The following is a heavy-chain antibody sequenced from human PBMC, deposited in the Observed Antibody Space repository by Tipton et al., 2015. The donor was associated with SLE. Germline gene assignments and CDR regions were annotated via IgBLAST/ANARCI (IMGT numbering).Heavy chain of an antibody. D-gene: IGHD3-22*01. CDR3: ARRASYDYSGYFDY. CDR2: IYYSGST. V-gene: IGHV4-59*03. Sequence: TLSLTCTVSGDSLRCYYLTWFRQPPGKGLEWIGYIYYSGSTKYNPSPKSRVTISLDMSKNQFSLNLNSVTAADTAVYYCARRASYDYSGYFDYWGQGTLVTVSS. CDR1: GDSLRCYY. J-gene: IGHJ4*02.